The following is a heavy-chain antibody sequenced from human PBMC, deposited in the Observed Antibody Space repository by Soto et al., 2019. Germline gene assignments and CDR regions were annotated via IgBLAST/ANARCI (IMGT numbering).Heavy chain of an antibody. Sequence: EVQLLESGGGLVQPGGSLRLSCAASGFTFSSYAMSWVRQAPGKGLEWVSAISGSGGSTYYADSVKGRFTISRDNAKNSLYLQMNSLRAEDTAVYYCARDLRTGTTGWFDPWGQGTLVTVSS. D-gene: IGHD1-7*01. CDR1: GFTFSSYA. J-gene: IGHJ5*02. CDR2: ISGSGGST. V-gene: IGHV3-23*01. CDR3: ARDLRTGTTGWFDP.